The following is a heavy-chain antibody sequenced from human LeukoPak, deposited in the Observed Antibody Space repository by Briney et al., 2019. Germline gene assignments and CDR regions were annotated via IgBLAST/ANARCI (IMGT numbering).Heavy chain of an antibody. CDR3: ARDLSGIFDP. Sequence: QTLTLSCAASGFSFSSYRITWNCNAQCQGMDLDWLRRTYYTSKWYSDYAVCVKSRITINPDTSKNQYTLQLNSVTPEDTAGYYCARDLSGIFDPWGQGTLVTVSS. V-gene: IGHV6-1*01. CDR2: TYYTSKWYS. D-gene: IGHD3-10*01. CDR1: GFSFSSYRIT. J-gene: IGHJ5*02.